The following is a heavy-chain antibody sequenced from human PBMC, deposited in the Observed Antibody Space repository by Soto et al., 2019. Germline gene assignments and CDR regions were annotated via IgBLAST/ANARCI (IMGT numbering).Heavy chain of an antibody. V-gene: IGHV1-69*12. Sequence: QVQLVQSGAEVKKPGSSVKVSCKASGGTFSSYAISRVRQAPGQGLEGMGGIIPIFGTANYAQKFQGRVTITADESTSTAYRELSSLRSEDTAVYYCARGGITGTFWGVDVWGQGTTVTVSS. D-gene: IGHD1-20*01. CDR2: IIPIFGTA. J-gene: IGHJ6*02. CDR3: ARGGITGTFWGVDV. CDR1: GGTFSSYA.